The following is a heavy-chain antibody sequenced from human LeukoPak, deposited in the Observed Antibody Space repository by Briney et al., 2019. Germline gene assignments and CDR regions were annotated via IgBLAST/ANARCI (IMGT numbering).Heavy chain of an antibody. D-gene: IGHD1-1*01. CDR1: AFSFSRYG. CDR3: ATKLDNYFDY. V-gene: IGHV3-30*03. Sequence: GRSLRLSCAASAFSFSRYGMHWVRQAPGKGLEWVAVISYDGTNKYYGDSVKGRFTISRDNSKNTLYLQMNSLRAEDTAVYYRATKLDNYFDYWGQGTLVAVSS. CDR2: ISYDGTNK. J-gene: IGHJ4*02.